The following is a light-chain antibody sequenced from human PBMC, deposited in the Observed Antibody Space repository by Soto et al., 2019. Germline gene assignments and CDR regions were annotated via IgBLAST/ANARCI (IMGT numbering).Light chain of an antibody. CDR2: GAS. CDR3: QQCRSSPWT. Sequence: DILLTQSPGTLSLSPGQRATLSCRASQSVSSGYLAWYQQKPGQAPRLLIYGASSRATGIPDRFSGSGSGTDVTLTISRLEPEDFAVYYCQQCRSSPWTFGQGTKVEIK. V-gene: IGKV3-20*01. J-gene: IGKJ1*01. CDR1: QSVSSGY.